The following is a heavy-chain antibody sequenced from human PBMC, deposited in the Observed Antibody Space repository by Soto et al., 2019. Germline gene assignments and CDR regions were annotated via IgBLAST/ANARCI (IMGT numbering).Heavy chain of an antibody. V-gene: IGHV3-48*01. Sequence: EVQLVESGGGLVQPGGSLRLSCAASGFTFSSYSMNWVRQAPGKGLEWVSYISSSSSTIYYADSVKGRFDISRDNAKNLLYLQMNSLRAEDTAVYYCARAIYYGSPGDFDYWGQGTLVTVSS. J-gene: IGHJ4*02. CDR3: ARAIYYGSPGDFDY. CDR1: GFTFSSYS. D-gene: IGHD3-10*01. CDR2: ISSSSSTI.